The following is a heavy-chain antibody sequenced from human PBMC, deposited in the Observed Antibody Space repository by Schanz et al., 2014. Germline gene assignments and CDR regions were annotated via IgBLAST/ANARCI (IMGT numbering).Heavy chain of an antibody. CDR3: ARGRGFYDY. V-gene: IGHV3-23*04. J-gene: IGHJ4*02. D-gene: IGHD3-10*01. Sequence: EVQLVESGGGLVQPGGSLRVSCAASGFVFRTFAMYWVRQAPGKGLEWVSAITGSGSKTYYADSVKGRFTIARDNSKNTLFLQMDSLRVEDTAVHYCARGRGFYDYWGQGTLVTVSS. CDR2: ITGSGSKT. CDR1: GFVFRTFA.